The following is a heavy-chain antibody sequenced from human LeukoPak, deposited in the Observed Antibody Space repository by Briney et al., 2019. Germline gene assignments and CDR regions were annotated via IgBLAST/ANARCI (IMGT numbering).Heavy chain of an antibody. CDR3: AARLPLYGMDV. J-gene: IGHJ6*02. D-gene: IGHD2-21*02. Sequence: PGGSLRLSCAASGFTFNTYDLTWVRQAPGKGLEWVALFGTRHTHIFYADSVEGRFAISRDNSKNTVYLQMNSLRVEDAAVYYCAARLPLYGMDVWGQGTTVTVSS. V-gene: IGHV3-23*01. CDR1: GFTFNTYD. CDR2: FGTRHTHI.